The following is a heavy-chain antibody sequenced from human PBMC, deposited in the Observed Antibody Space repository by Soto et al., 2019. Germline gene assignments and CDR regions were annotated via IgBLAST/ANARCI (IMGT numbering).Heavy chain of an antibody. J-gene: IGHJ6*02. V-gene: IGHV1-69*01. D-gene: IGHD3-10*01. CDR3: AQSVNMVGGVIVGPGPIYYCFYGMDV. CDR2: IIPIFGTA. Sequence: QVQLVQSGAEVKKPGSSVKVSCKASGGTFSSYAISGVRQAPGQGLEWMGGIIPIFGTANYAQKFQGRVTIYAEDSTSSAFMKLSSLRSEATAVYYCAQSVNMVGGVIVGPGPIYYCFYGMDVWGQGTTVTVSS. CDR1: GGTFSSYA.